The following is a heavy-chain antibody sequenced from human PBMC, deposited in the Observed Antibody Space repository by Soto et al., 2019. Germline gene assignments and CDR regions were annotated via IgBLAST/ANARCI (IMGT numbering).Heavy chain of an antibody. CDR1: GFTFSTYG. CDR2: ISDGGSNK. D-gene: IGHD4-17*01. CDR3: GEANGYYENYFDY. V-gene: IGHV3-30*03. Sequence: QVQLVESGGAVVQPGRSLRLSCAASGFTFSTYGMHWVRQAPGKGLEWVAGISDGGSNKYFADSVKGRFTISRDNSKNPLDLEKSRLRGEDTAVFYRGEANGYYENYFDYWGQGTLVTVSS. J-gene: IGHJ4*02.